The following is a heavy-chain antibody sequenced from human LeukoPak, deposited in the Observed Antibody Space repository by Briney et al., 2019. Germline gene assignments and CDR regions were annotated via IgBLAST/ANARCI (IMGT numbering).Heavy chain of an antibody. CDR2: ISDSGGST. V-gene: IGHV3-23*01. CDR1: GFTFSRYA. J-gene: IGHJ6*03. CDR3: AKGDTTVTTAVMYYYYMDV. Sequence: GGSLRLSCAASGFTFSRYAMSWVRQAPGKGVEWVSDISDSGGSTYYPDSVKCLFTIPRDNSNHSLYLQMNSLRAEDTTLYSCAKGDTTVTTAVMYYYYMDVWGKGTTVTVSS. D-gene: IGHD4-11*01.